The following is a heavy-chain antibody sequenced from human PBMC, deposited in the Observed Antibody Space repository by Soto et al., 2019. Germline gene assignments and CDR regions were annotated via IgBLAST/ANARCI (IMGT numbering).Heavy chain of an antibody. D-gene: IGHD1-1*01. Sequence: QVQLQESGPGLVKPSQSLSLTCTVSGGSISSGGYYWSWIRQHPGKGLEWIGYIYYSGSTYYNPSLKSLVTVSVDTSKNQFSLKLSSVTAADTAVYYCARDRTIFDRRYFDYWGQGTLVTVSS. V-gene: IGHV4-31*01. CDR2: IYYSGST. CDR1: GGSISSGGYY. J-gene: IGHJ4*02. CDR3: ARDRTIFDRRYFDY.